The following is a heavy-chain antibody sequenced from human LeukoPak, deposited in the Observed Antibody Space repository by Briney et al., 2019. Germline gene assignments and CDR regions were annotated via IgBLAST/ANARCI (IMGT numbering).Heavy chain of an antibody. V-gene: IGHV3-15*01. D-gene: IGHD5-12*01. J-gene: IGHJ4*02. CDR2: IKSKTDGGTT. CDR1: GFTFSSYG. CDR3: TTDLNTLGYSGYDGIDY. Sequence: GGSLRLSCAASGFTFSSYGMHWVRQAPGKGLEWVGRIKSKTDGGTTDYAAPVKGRFTISRDDSKNTLYLQMNSLKTEDTAVYYCTTDLNTLGYSGYDGIDYWGQGTLVTVSS.